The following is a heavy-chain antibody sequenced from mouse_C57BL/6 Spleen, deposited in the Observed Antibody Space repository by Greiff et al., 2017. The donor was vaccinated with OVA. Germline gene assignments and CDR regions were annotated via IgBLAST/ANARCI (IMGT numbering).Heavy chain of an antibody. CDR2: INPSSGYT. Sequence: VQLQQSGAALAKPGASVKLSCQASGYTFTSYWMHWVKQRPGQGLEWIGYINPSSGYTKYNQKFKDKATLTADKSSSTAYMQLSSLTYEDSAVYYCAALQETFTTVVASFDYWGQGTTLTVSS. V-gene: IGHV1-7*01. J-gene: IGHJ2*01. D-gene: IGHD1-1*01. CDR1: GYTFTSYW. CDR3: AALQETFTTVVASFDY.